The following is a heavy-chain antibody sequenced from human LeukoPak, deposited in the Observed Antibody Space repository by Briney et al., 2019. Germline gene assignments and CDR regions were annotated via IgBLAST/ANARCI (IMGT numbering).Heavy chain of an antibody. J-gene: IGHJ4*02. CDR2: IYYSGST. V-gene: IGHV4-59*08. Sequence: SETLSLTCAVYGGSISNYYWSWIRQPPGKGLEWIGYIYYSGSTNYNPSLKSRVTISVDTSKNQFSLKLSSVTAADTAVYYCARQTRAHYFDYWGQGTLVTVSS. D-gene: IGHD4/OR15-4a*01. CDR3: ARQTRAHYFDY. CDR1: GGSISNYY.